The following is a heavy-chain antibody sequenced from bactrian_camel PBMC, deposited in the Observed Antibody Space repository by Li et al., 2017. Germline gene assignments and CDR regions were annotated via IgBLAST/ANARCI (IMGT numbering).Heavy chain of an antibody. CDR2: ISTDGTT. J-gene: IGHJ4*01. Sequence: VQLVESGGGSVQAGGSLRLSCTISGFALGDHEVGWYRQAPGNECESVSTISTDGTTDYNDSVKGRFTISRYNAQNTLYLQLNSLTTDDTAIYYCVKRRAILGTEYNYWGQGTQVTVS. CDR3: VKRRAILGTEYNY. CDR1: GFALGDHE. V-gene: IGHV3S55*01. D-gene: IGHD6*01.